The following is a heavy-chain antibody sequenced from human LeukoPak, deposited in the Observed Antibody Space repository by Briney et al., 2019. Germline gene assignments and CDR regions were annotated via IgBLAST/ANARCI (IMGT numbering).Heavy chain of an antibody. D-gene: IGHD1-26*01. CDR2: IIPIFGIA. Sequence: SVKVSCKASGYTFTSYGINRVRQAPGQGLEWMGRIIPIFGIANYAQKFQGRVTITADKSTSTAYMELSSLRSEDTAVYYCARGVVVVGATTPLDYWGQGTLVTVSS. CDR1: GYTFTSYG. J-gene: IGHJ4*02. V-gene: IGHV1-69*04. CDR3: ARGVVVVGATTPLDY.